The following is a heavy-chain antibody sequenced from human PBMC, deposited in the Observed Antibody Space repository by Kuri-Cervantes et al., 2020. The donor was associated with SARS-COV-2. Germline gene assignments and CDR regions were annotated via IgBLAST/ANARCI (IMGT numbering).Heavy chain of an antibody. CDR1: GFTFSSYW. Sequence: GESLKISCAASGFTFSSYWMHWVRQAPGKGLVWVSRINSDGSSTSYADSVKGRFTISRDNAKNTLYLQMNSLRAEDTAVYYCAREGYYDSSGYFDYWVQGTLVTVSS. CDR2: INSDGSST. J-gene: IGHJ4*02. CDR3: AREGYYDSSGYFDY. V-gene: IGHV3-74*01. D-gene: IGHD3-22*01.